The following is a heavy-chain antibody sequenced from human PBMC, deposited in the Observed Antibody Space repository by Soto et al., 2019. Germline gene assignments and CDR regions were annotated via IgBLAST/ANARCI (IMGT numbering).Heavy chain of an antibody. J-gene: IGHJ4*02. D-gene: IGHD3-10*01. CDR2: IYSGGST. Sequence: PGGSLRLSCAASGFTVSSNYTSWVRQAPGKGLEWVSVIYSGGSTYYADSVKGRFTISKHNSKNTLYLQMNSLRAEDTAVYYCARTDGAVYFDYWGQGTLVTVSS. CDR3: ARTDGAVYFDY. CDR1: GFTVSSNY. V-gene: IGHV3-53*04.